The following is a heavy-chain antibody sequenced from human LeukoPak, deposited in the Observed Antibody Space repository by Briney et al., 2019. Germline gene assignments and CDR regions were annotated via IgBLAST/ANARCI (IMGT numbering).Heavy chain of an antibody. V-gene: IGHV1-8*01. CDR1: GYTFTSYD. D-gene: IGHD3-10*01. CDR2: MNPNSGNT. CDR3: ARGTTWVRGVIMERRYYGMDV. J-gene: IGHJ6*02. Sequence: GASVKVSCKASGYTFTSYDINWVRQATGQGLEWMGWMNPNSGNTGYAQKLQGRVTMTRNTSISTAYMELSSLRSEDTAVYYCARGTTWVRGVIMERRYYGMDVWGQGTTVTVSS.